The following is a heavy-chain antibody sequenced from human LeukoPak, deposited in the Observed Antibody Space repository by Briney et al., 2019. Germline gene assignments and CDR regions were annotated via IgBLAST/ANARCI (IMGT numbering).Heavy chain of an antibody. V-gene: IGHV1-69*05. D-gene: IGHD2-21*02. Sequence: ASVKVSCKASEGTFSSYAISWVRQAPGQGLEWMGGIIPIFGTANYAQKFQGRVTITTDESTSTAYMELSSLRSEDTAVYYCARGGYCGGDCYSSYFDLWGRGTLVTVSS. CDR1: EGTFSSYA. J-gene: IGHJ2*01. CDR3: ARGGYCGGDCYSSYFDL. CDR2: IIPIFGTA.